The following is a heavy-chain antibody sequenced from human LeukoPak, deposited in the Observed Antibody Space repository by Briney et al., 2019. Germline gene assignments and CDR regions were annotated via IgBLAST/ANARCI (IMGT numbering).Heavy chain of an antibody. CDR1: GFMFSSYA. D-gene: IGHD3-22*01. CDR3: ARPSSPRGYYYDSSDPLDY. V-gene: IGHV3-64*01. CDR2: ISNNGGST. Sequence: GGSLRLSCAASGFMFSSYAMHWVRQAPGKGLEYVSAISNNGGSTYYANSVNGRFTISRDNSKNTLYLQMGSLRAEDMAVYYCARPSSPRGYYYDSSDPLDYWGQGTLVTVSS. J-gene: IGHJ4*02.